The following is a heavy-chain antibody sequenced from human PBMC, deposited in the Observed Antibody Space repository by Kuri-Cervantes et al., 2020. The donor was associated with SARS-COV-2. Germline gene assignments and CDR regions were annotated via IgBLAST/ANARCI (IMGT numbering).Heavy chain of an antibody. CDR3: AGDLGVVVPAIDYGMDV. D-gene: IGHD2-2*01. V-gene: IGHV3-30-3*01. Sequence: LSLTCAASGFTFSSYAMHWVRQAPGKGLEWVAVISYDGSNKYYADSVKGRFTISRDNSKNTLYLQMNSLRAEDTAVYYCAGDLGVVVPAIDYGMDVWGQGTTVTVSS. CDR1: GFTFSSYA. CDR2: ISYDGSNK. J-gene: IGHJ6*02.